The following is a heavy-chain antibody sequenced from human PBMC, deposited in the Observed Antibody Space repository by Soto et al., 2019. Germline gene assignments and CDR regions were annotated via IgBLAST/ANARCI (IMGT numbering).Heavy chain of an antibody. J-gene: IGHJ4*02. CDR2: IYYSGST. D-gene: IGHD2-21*02. CDR1: GGSISSGGYY. V-gene: IGHV4-31*03. CDR3: ARATFGAYCGGDCYFPHFDY. Sequence: SETLSLTCTVSGGSISSGGYYWSWIRQHPGKGLKWIGYIYYSGSTYYNPSLKSRVTISVDTSKNQFSLKLSSVTAADTAVCYCARATFGAYCGGDCYFPHFDYSGQGSLVTVSS.